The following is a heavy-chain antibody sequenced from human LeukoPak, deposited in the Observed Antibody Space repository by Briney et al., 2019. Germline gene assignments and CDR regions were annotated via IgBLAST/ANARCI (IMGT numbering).Heavy chain of an antibody. V-gene: IGHV1-3*01. CDR1: GYTFTSYA. Sequence: GASVKVSCKASGYTFTSYAMHWVRQAPGQSLEWMGWINAGNGNTKYSQKFQGRVTITRDTSASTAYMELSSLRSEDTAVYYCARDPRPSPTYYFDYWGQGTLVTVSS. D-gene: IGHD2-2*01. CDR2: INAGNGNT. CDR3: ARDPRPSPTYYFDY. J-gene: IGHJ4*02.